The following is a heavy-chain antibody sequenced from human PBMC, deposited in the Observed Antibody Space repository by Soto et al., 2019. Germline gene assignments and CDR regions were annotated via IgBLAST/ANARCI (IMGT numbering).Heavy chain of an antibody. V-gene: IGHV1-18*04. Sequence: QVQLVQSAPELQRPGDSVKVSCKTSGYTFTSYPYSWVRQAPGQGLEWMGWVNSYDGTTQVAQQCRDRTTLTADKSAATVFMELTRLTSDDTAVYYCAREYYGTTTWIDYWGQGTLVAVSS. J-gene: IGHJ4*02. CDR3: AREYYGTTTWIDY. CDR2: VNSYDGTT. CDR1: GYTFTSYP. D-gene: IGHD1-7*01.